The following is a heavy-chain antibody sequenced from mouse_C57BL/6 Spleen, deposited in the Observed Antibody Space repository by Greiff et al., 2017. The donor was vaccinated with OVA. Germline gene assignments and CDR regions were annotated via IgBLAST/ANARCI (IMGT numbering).Heavy chain of an antibody. D-gene: IGHD2-4*01. V-gene: IGHV1-69*01. CDR1: GYTFTSYG. CDR2: IDPSDSYT. J-gene: IGHJ4*01. Sequence: VQLQQPGAELVMPGASVKLSCKASGYTFTSYGMHWVKQRPGQGLEWIGAIDPSDSYTNYNQKFKGKSTLTVDKSSSTAYMQLSSLTSEDSAVYYCARRGNDCHYYAMDYWGQGTSVTVSS. CDR3: ARRGNDCHYYAMDY.